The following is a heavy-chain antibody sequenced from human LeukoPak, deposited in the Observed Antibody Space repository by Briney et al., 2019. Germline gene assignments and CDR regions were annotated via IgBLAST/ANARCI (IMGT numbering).Heavy chain of an antibody. CDR1: GIILSNYG. D-gene: IGHD3-22*01. J-gene: IGHJ4*02. CDR2: ISDSGGRA. Sequence: GGSLRLSCAVSGIILSNYGMSWVRQAPGKGLVWVAGISDSGGRANYADSVKGRFTISRDNPKNTLYLPMNSLRAEDTAVYFCAKRGVVIRVILVGFHKEAYYFDSWGQGALVTVSS. V-gene: IGHV3-23*01. CDR3: AKRGVVIRVILVGFHKEAYYFDS.